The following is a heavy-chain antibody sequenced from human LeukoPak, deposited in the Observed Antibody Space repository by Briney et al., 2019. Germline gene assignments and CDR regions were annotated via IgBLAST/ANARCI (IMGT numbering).Heavy chain of an antibody. J-gene: IGHJ4*02. CDR1: GGSFCGYY. V-gene: IGHV4-34*01. Sequence: SETLSLTCAVYGGSFCGYYWSWIRQPPGKGLEWIGEINHSGSTNYNPSLKSRVTISVDTSKNQFSLKLSSVTAADTAVYYCARGGKGLYDDILTGYYTPPRYYFDYWGQGTLVTVSS. CDR2: INHSGST. CDR3: ARGGKGLYDDILTGYYTPPRYYFDY. D-gene: IGHD3-9*01.